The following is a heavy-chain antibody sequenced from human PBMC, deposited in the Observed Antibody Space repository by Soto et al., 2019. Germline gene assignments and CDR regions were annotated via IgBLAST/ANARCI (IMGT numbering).Heavy chain of an antibody. CDR2: IYHSGST. V-gene: IGHV4-4*02. CDR1: GGSISSGDYY. Sequence: SETLSLTCTVSGGSISSGDYYWSWVRQPPGKGLEWIGEIYHSGSTNYNPSLKSRVTISVDKSKNQFSLKLSSVTAADTAVYYCARSGYSYGPNPLLYWGQGTLVTVSS. J-gene: IGHJ4*02. CDR3: ARSGYSYGPNPLLY. D-gene: IGHD5-18*01.